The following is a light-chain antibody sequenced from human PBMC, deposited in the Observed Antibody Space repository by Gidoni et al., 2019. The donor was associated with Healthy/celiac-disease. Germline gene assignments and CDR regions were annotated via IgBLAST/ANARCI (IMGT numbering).Light chain of an antibody. CDR1: TLTKQY. Sequence: ELTQPPSVSVSPGQTARITCSVNTLTKQYVYWYQQRPGQAPVSVIYRDSERPSGIRGRFSGSSSGTTVTLTITGVQAEDDADYYCQSADSSGTYVVFGGGTKLTVL. J-gene: IGLJ2*01. CDR3: QSADSSGTYVV. V-gene: IGLV3-25*03. CDR2: RDS.